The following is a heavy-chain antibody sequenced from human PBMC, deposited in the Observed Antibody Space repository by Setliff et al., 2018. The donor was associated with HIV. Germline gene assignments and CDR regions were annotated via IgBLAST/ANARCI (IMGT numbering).Heavy chain of an antibody. D-gene: IGHD3-10*01. CDR3: ARGSLRGVLALGMDV. CDR2: ISSGSVNI. CDR1: GFTFNNYG. J-gene: IGHJ6*02. Sequence: GVLRLSCAASGFTFNNYGMHWVRQAPGKGLEWVSYISSGSVNIFYADSVKGRFTISRDNAKNSLYLQMNSLRAEDTAIYYCARGSLRGVLALGMDVWGQGTTVTVSS. V-gene: IGHV3-48*04.